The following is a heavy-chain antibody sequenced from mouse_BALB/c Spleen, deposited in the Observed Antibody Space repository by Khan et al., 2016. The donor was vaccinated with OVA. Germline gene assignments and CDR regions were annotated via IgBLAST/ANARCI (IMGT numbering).Heavy chain of an antibody. CDR3: GTTYFYGYYFDY. CDR2: ISGDSSTI. J-gene: IGHJ2*01. CDR1: GFTFSSYG. D-gene: IGHD1-1*01. Sequence: EVELVESGGGLVQPGGSRKLSCTASGFTFSSYGMHWVRQAPEKGLEWVAYISGDSSTIYYADTVKGRFTISRDNPNNTLFLQMTSLMSEDTAVYYCGTTYFYGYYFDYWGQGTTLTVSS. V-gene: IGHV5-17*02.